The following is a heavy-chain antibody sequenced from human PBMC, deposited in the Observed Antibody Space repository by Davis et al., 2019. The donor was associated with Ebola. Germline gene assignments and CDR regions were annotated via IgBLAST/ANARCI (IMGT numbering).Heavy chain of an antibody. CDR1: GFTFSSYS. J-gene: IGHJ4*02. CDR3: ARDQRGLKFDY. D-gene: IGHD3-22*01. V-gene: IGHV3-30-3*01. CDR2: ISDDGSNK. Sequence: PGGSLRLSCAASGFTFSSYSMHWVRQAPGKGLEWVAVISDDGSNKYYADSVKGRFTISRDNSKNTLYLQMNSLRAEDTAVYYCARDQRGLKFDYWGQGTLVTVSS.